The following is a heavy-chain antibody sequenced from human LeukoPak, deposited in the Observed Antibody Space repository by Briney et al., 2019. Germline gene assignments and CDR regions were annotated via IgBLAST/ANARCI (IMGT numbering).Heavy chain of an antibody. CDR2: ISGSGGST. Sequence: PGGSLRLSCAASGFTFSSYAMSWVRQAPGKGLEWVSAISGSGGSTYYADSVKGRFTISRDNSKNTLYLQMNSLRAEDTAVYYCAKDYPVALHRSPNWFDPWGQGTLVTVSS. CDR3: AKDYPVALHRSPNWFDP. D-gene: IGHD5-24*01. CDR1: GFTFSSYA. V-gene: IGHV3-23*01. J-gene: IGHJ5*02.